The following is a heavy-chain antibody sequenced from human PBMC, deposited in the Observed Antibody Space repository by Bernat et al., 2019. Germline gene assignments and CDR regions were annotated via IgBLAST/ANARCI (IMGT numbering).Heavy chain of an antibody. V-gene: IGHV3-23*01. D-gene: IGHD1-14*01. J-gene: IGHJ4*02. CDR1: GFSFSTFV. CDR3: AKHPLHGNFDY. CDR2: INTNGGTT. Sequence: EVQLLESGGALVQPGGSLRLSCAASGFSFSTFVMSWVRQAPGRGLEWVSIINTNGGTTYYADSVKGRFTISRDNSKNTLYLQMSSLRAEDTAVYYCAKHPLHGNFDYWGQGTLVTVSS.